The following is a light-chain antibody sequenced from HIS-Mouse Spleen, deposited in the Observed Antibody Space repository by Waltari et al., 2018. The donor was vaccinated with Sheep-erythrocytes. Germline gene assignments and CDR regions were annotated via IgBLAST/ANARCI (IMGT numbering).Light chain of an antibody. CDR1: SSDVGGYNY. Sequence: QSALTQPPSASGSPGQSVTISCTGTSSDVGGYNYVSWYQQHPVKAPNPMIYEVSKRPSGVPDRFSGSKSDNTASLTVSGLQAEDEADYYCQAWDSSTYVFGTGTKVTVL. CDR2: EVS. J-gene: IGLJ1*01. V-gene: IGLV2-8*01. CDR3: QAWDSSTYV.